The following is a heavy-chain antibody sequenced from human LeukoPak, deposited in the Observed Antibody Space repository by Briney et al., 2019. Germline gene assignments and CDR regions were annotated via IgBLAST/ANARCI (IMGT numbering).Heavy chain of an antibody. CDR2: IIPILGIA. V-gene: IGHV1-69*04. CDR3: ARVGMVVGARFDP. D-gene: IGHD2-15*01. J-gene: IGHJ5*02. Sequence: VASVKVSCKASGGTFSSYAISWVRQAPGQGLEWMGRIIPILGIANYAQKFQGRVTITADKSTSTAYMELSRLRSEDTAVYYCARVGMVVGARFDPWGQGTLVTVSS. CDR1: GGTFSSYA.